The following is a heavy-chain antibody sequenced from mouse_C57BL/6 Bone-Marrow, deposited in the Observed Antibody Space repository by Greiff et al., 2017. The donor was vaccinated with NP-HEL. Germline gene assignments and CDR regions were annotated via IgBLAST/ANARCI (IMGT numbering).Heavy chain of an antibody. V-gene: IGHV1-53*01. CDR2: INPSNGGT. CDR3: ARSVNYYGSSYGDY. Sequence: QVQLQQPGTELVKPGASGYTFTSYWMHWVKQRPGQGLEWIGNINPSNGGTNYNEKFKSKATLTVDKSSSTAYMQLSSLTSEDSAVYYCARSVNYYGSSYGDYWGQGTTLTVSS. D-gene: IGHD1-1*01. J-gene: IGHJ2*01. CDR1: GYTFTSYW.